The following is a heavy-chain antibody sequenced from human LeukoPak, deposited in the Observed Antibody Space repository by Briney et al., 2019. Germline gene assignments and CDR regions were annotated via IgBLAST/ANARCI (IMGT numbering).Heavy chain of an antibody. Sequence: SETLSLTCTVSGGSISSYYWSWIRQPPGKGLGWIGYIYYRGSTNYNPSLKSRVTISVDTSKNQFSLKLSSVTAADTAVYYCARGHCSSTSCYDAFDIWGQGTMVTVSS. J-gene: IGHJ3*02. CDR2: IYYRGST. CDR1: GGSISSYY. V-gene: IGHV4-59*01. D-gene: IGHD2-2*01. CDR3: ARGHCSSTSCYDAFDI.